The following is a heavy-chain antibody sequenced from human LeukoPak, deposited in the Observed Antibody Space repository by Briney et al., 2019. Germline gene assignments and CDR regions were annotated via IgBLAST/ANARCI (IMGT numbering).Heavy chain of an antibody. J-gene: IGHJ4*02. CDR3: AKDLAYGDYFDY. Sequence: PGGSLRLSCAASGFTFSSYSMNWVRQAPGKGLEWVSSISSSSSYIYYADSVKGRFTISRDNSKNTLYLQMNSLRAEDTAVYYCAKDLAYGDYFDYWGQGTLVTVSS. V-gene: IGHV3-21*04. CDR1: GFTFSSYS. CDR2: ISSSSSYI. D-gene: IGHD4-17*01.